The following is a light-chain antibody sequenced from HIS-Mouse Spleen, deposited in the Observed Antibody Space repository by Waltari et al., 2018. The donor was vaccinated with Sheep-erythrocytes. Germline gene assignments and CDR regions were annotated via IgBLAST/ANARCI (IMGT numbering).Light chain of an antibody. Sequence: QSALTQPRSVSGSPGQSVTISCTGTSSDVGGYNYVSWYQQHPGKAPQLMIYDVSKRPSRVPERFSGSKSGNTASLTISGLQAEDEADYYCCSYAGSYNHVFATGTKVTVL. CDR3: CSYAGSYNHV. CDR1: SSDVGGYNY. V-gene: IGLV2-11*01. CDR2: DVS. J-gene: IGLJ1*01.